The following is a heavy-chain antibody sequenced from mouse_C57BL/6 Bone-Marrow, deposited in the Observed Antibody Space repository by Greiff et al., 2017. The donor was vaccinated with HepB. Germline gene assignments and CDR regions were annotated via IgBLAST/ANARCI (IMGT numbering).Heavy chain of an antibody. V-gene: IGHV1-81*01. CDR3: ARWVLRRYFDV. CDR2: IYPRRGNT. Sequence: VQLQQSGAELARPGASVKLSCKASGYTFTSYGISWVKQRTGQGLEWIGEIYPRRGNTYYNEKFKGKATLTADKSSSTAYMELRSLTSEDSAVYFCARWVLRRYFDVWGTGTTVTVSS. CDR1: GYTFTSYG. J-gene: IGHJ1*03. D-gene: IGHD1-1*01.